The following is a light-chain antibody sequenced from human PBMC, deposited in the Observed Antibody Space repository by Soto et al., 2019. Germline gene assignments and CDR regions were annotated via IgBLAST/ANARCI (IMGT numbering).Light chain of an antibody. CDR2: AAS. CDR1: QSISGY. CDR3: LQSDSMPWT. Sequence: DIQMTQSPSSMSASVGDRVTITCLASQSISGYLNWYQKKSGQGPKLLMYAASSLQSGVPSRFSGSGSGTDFTLTISSLQPEDSATYYCLQSDSMPWTFGQGTKVDIK. J-gene: IGKJ1*01. V-gene: IGKV1-39*01.